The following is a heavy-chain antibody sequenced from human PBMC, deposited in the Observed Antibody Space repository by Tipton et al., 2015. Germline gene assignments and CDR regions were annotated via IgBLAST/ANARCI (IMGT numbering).Heavy chain of an antibody. V-gene: IGHV3-7*03. Sequence: SLRLSCAASGFTFSSSWMSWVRQAPGKGLEWVANIKQDGSDKYYVDSVKGRFTISRDNAKNSLYLQMNSLRAEDTAVYYCARDLEHGMDVWGQGTKVIVSS. CDR1: GFTFSSSW. CDR3: ARDLEHGMDV. J-gene: IGHJ6*02. CDR2: IKQDGSDK. D-gene: IGHD3-3*01.